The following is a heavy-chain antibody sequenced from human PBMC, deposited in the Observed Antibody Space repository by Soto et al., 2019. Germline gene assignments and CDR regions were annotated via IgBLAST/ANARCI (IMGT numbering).Heavy chain of an antibody. J-gene: IGHJ6*02. D-gene: IGHD5-12*01. CDR2: INAGNGNT. Sequence: ASVKVSCKASGYTFTSYAMHWVRQAPGQRLEWMGWINAGNGNTKYSQKFQGRVTITRDTSASTAYMELSSLRSEDTAVYYCAADDSGYYYYYGMDVWGQGTTVTVSS. CDR3: AADDSGYYYYYGMDV. V-gene: IGHV1-3*01. CDR1: GYTFTSYA.